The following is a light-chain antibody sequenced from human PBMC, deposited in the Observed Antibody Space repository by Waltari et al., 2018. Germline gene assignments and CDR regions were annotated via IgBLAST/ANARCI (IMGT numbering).Light chain of an antibody. CDR1: SVGDYNF. V-gene: IGLV2-11*01. J-gene: IGLJ2*01. CDR3: CSYAGSHTNLI. Sequence: QSALTQPRSVSGSPGQSVTISCTAPSVGDYNFVSWYQQLPGKVPKLLISYISKWPSGVPNRFSGSKSGNTASLTISGLQADDEADYYCCSYAGSHTNLIFGGGTRLTVL. CDR2: YIS.